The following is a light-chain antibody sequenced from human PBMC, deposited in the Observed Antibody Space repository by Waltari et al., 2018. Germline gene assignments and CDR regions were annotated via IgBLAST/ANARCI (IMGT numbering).Light chain of an antibody. CDR1: SSDVGAYNY. J-gene: IGLJ2*01. Sequence: QSALTQPPSASGSPGQSVPIPCTGTSSDVGAYNYVSWYPPHPGQAPKLLVYEVSKRASGVPGRYSGSKSGNTASRTVSGLQAEDEADYYCASRGASKVFGGGTKLTVL. V-gene: IGLV2-8*01. CDR3: ASRGASKV. CDR2: EVS.